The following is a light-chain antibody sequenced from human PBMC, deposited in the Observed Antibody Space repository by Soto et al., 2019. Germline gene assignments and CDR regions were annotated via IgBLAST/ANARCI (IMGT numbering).Light chain of an antibody. V-gene: IGLV2-14*01. Sequence: QYVLTQPASVSGSPGQSITISCTGTSSDVGGYNYVSWYQQHPGKAPKLMIYEVSSRPSGVSNRFSGSKSGNTASLTISGLQAEDEADYYCSSYTSTSTLYVFGSGTKVTVL. CDR1: SSDVGGYNY. CDR2: EVS. J-gene: IGLJ1*01. CDR3: SSYTSTSTLYV.